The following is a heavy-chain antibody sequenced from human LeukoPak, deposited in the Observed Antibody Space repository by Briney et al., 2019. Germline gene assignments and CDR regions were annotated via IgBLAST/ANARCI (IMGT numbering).Heavy chain of an antibody. J-gene: IGHJ6*03. V-gene: IGHV4-61*02. Sequence: PSETLSLTCTVSGDFISTGSYYWSWIRQPAGKGLEWIGRIYTSGSTNYNPSLKSRVTISVDTSKNQFSLKLSSVTAADTAVYYCARVLNRSSWYAFVDYYYMDVWGKGTTVTVSS. CDR2: IYTSGST. CDR3: ARVLNRSSWYAFVDYYYMDV. CDR1: GDFISTGSYY. D-gene: IGHD6-13*01.